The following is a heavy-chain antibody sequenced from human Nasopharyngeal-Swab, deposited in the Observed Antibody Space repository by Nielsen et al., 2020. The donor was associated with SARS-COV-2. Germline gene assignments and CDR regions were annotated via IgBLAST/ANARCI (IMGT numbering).Heavy chain of an antibody. Sequence: SETLSLTCAVYGGSFSIYYWTWIRQPPGKGLEWIGEINHSGSTNYNPSLKSRITISVDTSKNQFSLKLTSVTAADTAVYYCARDASTGSSWFPKYYYYGMDAWGQGTTVTVSS. V-gene: IGHV4-34*01. D-gene: IGHD6-13*01. CDR2: INHSGST. CDR1: GGSFSIYY. J-gene: IGHJ6*02. CDR3: ARDASTGSSWFPKYYYYGMDA.